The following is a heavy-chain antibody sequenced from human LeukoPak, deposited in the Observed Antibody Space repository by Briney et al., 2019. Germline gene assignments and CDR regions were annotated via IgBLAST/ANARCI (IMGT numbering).Heavy chain of an antibody. J-gene: IGHJ4*01. V-gene: IGHV4-59*01. CDR2: IYYSGST. CDR3: ARGAGAFDY. CDR1: GVSISPYY. D-gene: IGHD6-19*01. Sequence: PSETLSLTCTVSGVSISPYYWSWIRQPPGKGLEWIGHIYYSGSTTYNPSLKSPVTISVDTSRNQFSLKLSSVTAADTAVYYCARGAGAFDYWGHGTLVTVSS.